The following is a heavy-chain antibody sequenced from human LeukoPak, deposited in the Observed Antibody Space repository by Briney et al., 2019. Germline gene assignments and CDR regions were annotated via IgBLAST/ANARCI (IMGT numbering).Heavy chain of an antibody. CDR3: ARRTGYYDGFDY. J-gene: IGHJ4*02. Sequence: PSEILSLTCTVSGGSINNYYWSWIRQPPGKGLESIGYIYYSGSTNYNPSLKSRVTMSVDTSKNQFSLKVNSVTAADTAVYYCARRTGYYDGFDYWGQGTLVTVSS. V-gene: IGHV4-59*01. CDR2: IYYSGST. D-gene: IGHD3/OR15-3a*01. CDR1: GGSINNYY.